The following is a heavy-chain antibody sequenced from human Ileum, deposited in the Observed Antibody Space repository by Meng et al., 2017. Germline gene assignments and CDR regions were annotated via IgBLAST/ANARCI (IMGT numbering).Heavy chain of an antibody. CDR2: IYSDNSI. V-gene: IGHV3-53*01. CDR3: ARDRFVSGWFKGADY. D-gene: IGHD6-19*01. CDR1: EITVSSGY. J-gene: IGHJ4*02. Sequence: GESLKISCAASEITVSSGYMSWVRRAPGKGLEWVSSIYSDNSIYYADFVKGRFTISRDSSKNTLFLQMSALRADDTAVYFCARDRFVSGWFKGADYWGQGTVVTVSS.